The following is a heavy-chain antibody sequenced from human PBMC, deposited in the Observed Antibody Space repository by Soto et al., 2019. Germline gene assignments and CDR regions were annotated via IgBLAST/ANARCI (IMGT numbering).Heavy chain of an antibody. D-gene: IGHD3-3*02. Sequence: ESGGGVVQPGTSLRLSCAASGFTFSDYVIHWVRQAAGKGLEWVASMTYDGATEYYADSVKGRFTMSRDNSKRALSLQMNSLRPDDTAVYYCARVRLSIAVNDARDVWCQGTTVTVSS. V-gene: IGHV3-30*14. CDR1: GFTFSDYV. CDR2: MTYDGATE. J-gene: IGHJ3*01. CDR3: ARVRLSIAVNDARDV.